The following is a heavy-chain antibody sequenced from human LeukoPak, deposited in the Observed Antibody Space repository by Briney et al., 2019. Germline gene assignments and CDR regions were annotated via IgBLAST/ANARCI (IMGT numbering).Heavy chain of an antibody. D-gene: IGHD2-2*01. CDR3: ARVVVPAADIYYYYYYYTDV. CDR1: GGSISSGSYY. CDR2: IYTSGST. V-gene: IGHV4-61*02. Sequence: SQTLSLTCTVSGGSISSGSYYWSWIRQPAGKGLEWIGRIYTSGSTNYNPSLKSRVTISVDTSKNQFSLKLSSVTAADTAVYYCARVVVPAADIYYYYYYYTDVWGKGTTVTVSS. J-gene: IGHJ6*03.